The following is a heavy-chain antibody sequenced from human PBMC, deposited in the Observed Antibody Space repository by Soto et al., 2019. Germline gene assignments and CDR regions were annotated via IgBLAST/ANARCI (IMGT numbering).Heavy chain of an antibody. CDR2: ISSNSAYI. J-gene: IGHJ5*02. Sequence: EVQLVESGGGLVKPGGSLRLSCAASGFTFRSFTMNWVRQAPGKGLEWVSTISSNSAYIYYTDALRGRFTISRDNAKNSLHLQMTSLRAEDKAVYYCTRDASRDSSARGWFDPWGPGTLVTVSS. CDR1: GFTFRSFT. D-gene: IGHD6-13*01. CDR3: TRDASRDSSARGWFDP. V-gene: IGHV3-21*02.